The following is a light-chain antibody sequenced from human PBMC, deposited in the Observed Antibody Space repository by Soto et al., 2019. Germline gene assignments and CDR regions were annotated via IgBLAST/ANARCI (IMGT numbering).Light chain of an antibody. J-gene: IGKJ4*01. CDR3: QQYNSNLLT. CDR1: QRISSW. Sequence: IHMTQSPSTLSASVRDRVTITCRASQRISSWLAWYQQKPGKAPKLLIYDVSSLESGVPSRFSGGGSGTEFTLTISSLQPDDFATYYCQQYNSNLLTFGGGTKVDIK. CDR2: DVS. V-gene: IGKV1-5*01.